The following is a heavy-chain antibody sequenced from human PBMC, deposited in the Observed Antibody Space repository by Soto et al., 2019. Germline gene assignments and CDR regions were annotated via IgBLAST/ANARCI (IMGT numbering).Heavy chain of an antibody. J-gene: IGHJ6*03. D-gene: IGHD2-2*01. CDR3: ARDLHQILSHKHYYYHLDV. CDR1: GFSFSHYS. Sequence: QVHLVESGGDLVKPGGSLRLSCVASGFSFSHYSMTWMRHAPGGGLDFVAFISNTAITDYYADSVKGRFTISRDNARNSVYLQMDSLRAEDAAVYYCARDLHQILSHKHYYYHLDVWGTGTTVTVSS. V-gene: IGHV3-11*01. CDR2: ISNTAITD.